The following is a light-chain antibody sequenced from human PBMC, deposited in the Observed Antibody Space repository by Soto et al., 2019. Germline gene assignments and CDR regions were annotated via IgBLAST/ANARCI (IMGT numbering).Light chain of an antibody. CDR3: QHFGGTTFT. J-gene: IGKJ5*01. Sequence: EIVSTQSPATLSLSPGEGATLSCRASQSVSSSYIAWYQQRPGQTPSLLIYGASTRATGIPDRFSGSGSGTHFTLTISRLEPGDFAVYYCQHFGGTTFTFGQGTRLEI. V-gene: IGKV3-20*01. CDR2: GAS. CDR1: QSVSSSY.